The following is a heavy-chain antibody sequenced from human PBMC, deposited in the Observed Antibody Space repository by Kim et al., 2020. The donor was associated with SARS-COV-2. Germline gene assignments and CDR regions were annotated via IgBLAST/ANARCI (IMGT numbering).Heavy chain of an antibody. CDR1: GGSFSDNY. CDR2: IHRSGSP. V-gene: IGHV4-34*01. Sequence: SETLSLTCAVYGGSFSDNYYNWIRQPPGKGLEWIGEIHRSGSPKYNPSLKSRVTISLDMSKNQFSLKLTSVTAADTALYYCTRGNLAPRLQYWGQGALVT. CDR3: TRGNLAPRLQY. D-gene: IGHD6-6*01. J-gene: IGHJ4*02.